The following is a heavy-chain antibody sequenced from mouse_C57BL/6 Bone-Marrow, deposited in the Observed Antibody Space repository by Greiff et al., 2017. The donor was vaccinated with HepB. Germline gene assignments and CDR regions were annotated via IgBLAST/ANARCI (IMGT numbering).Heavy chain of an antibody. V-gene: IGHV5-16*01. Sequence: EVHLVESEGGLVQPGSSMKLSCTASGFTFSDYYMAWVRQVPEKGLEWVANINYDGSSTYYLDSLKSRFIISRDNAKNILYLQMSSLKSEDTATYYCARGTVVPSYYFDYWGQGTTLTVSS. D-gene: IGHD1-1*01. CDR2: INYDGSST. J-gene: IGHJ2*01. CDR1: GFTFSDYY. CDR3: ARGTVVPSYYFDY.